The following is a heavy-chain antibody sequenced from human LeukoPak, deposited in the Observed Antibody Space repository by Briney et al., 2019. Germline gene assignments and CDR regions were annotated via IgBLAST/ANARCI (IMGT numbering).Heavy chain of an antibody. D-gene: IGHD6-13*01. V-gene: IGHV3-33*01. CDR1: GFTLSSHG. Sequence: GSLRLSCAASGFTLSSHGMHWVRQAPGKGLEWVAVTWYDGSKEYYADSVKGRFTISRDISKNTLYLQMNSLRAEDTAVYYCARGGAAAGTFDYWGQGTLVTVSS. CDR2: TWYDGSKE. J-gene: IGHJ4*02. CDR3: ARGGAAAGTFDY.